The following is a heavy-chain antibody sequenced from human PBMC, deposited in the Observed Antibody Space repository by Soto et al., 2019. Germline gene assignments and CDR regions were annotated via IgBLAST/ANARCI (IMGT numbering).Heavy chain of an antibody. CDR2: IYYSGST. CDR3: XXLVVXXXXXLTXXHXX. Sequence: SETLSLTCTVSGGSISSGGYYWSWIRQHPGKGLEWIGYIYYSGSTYYNPSLKSRVTISVDTSKNQFSLKLSSVTAADTAVYYXXXLVVXXXXXLTXXHXXWGQGT. J-gene: IGHJ4*02. CDR1: GGSISSGGYY. V-gene: IGHV4-31*03. D-gene: IGHD3-9*01.